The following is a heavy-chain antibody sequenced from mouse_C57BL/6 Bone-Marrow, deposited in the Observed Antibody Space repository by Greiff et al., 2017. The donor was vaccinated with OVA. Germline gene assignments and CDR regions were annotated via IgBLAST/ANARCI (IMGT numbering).Heavy chain of an antibody. CDR2: ISYDGSN. J-gene: IGHJ1*03. CDR3: AREAAYYSNYWYFDV. CDR1: GYSITSGYY. Sequence: EVKLVESGPGLVKPSQSLSLTCSVTGYSITSGYYWNWIRQFPGNKLEWMGYISYDGSNNYNPSLKNRISITRDTSKNQFFLKLNSVTTEDTATYYCAREAAYYSNYWYFDVWGTGTTVTVSS. V-gene: IGHV3-6*01. D-gene: IGHD2-5*01.